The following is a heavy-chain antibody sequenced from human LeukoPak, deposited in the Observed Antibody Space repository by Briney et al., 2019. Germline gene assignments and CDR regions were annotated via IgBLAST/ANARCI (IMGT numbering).Heavy chain of an antibody. V-gene: IGHV3-23*01. J-gene: IGHJ4*02. CDR1: GFTFSSDA. CDR3: AKGYYGFFDY. CDR2: ISGGGGST. D-gene: IGHD3-10*01. Sequence: GGSLRLSCAASGFTFSSDAMSWVRQAPGKGLEWVSAISGGGGSTYYADSVKGRFTISRDNSKNTLYLQMDSLRAEDTALYYCAKGYYGFFDYWGQGTLVTVSS.